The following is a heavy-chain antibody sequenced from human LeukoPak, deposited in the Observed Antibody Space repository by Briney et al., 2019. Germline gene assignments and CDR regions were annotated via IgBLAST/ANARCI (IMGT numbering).Heavy chain of an antibody. V-gene: IGHV3-23*01. CDR1: GFTFSNYA. D-gene: IGHD6-13*01. Sequence: GGSLRLSCEASGFTFSNYAMSWVRQAPGKGLEWVSDISGSGDNTYYADSVKGRFTISRDNSKDTLYLQMNSLRAEDTAVYYCARDPYSSSYYYFDYWGQGTLVTVSS. J-gene: IGHJ4*02. CDR2: ISGSGDNT. CDR3: ARDPYSSSYYYFDY.